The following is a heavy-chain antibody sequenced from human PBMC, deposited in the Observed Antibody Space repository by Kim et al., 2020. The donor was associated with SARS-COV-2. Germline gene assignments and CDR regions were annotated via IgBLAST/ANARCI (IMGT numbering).Heavy chain of an antibody. CDR3: AKTDKCYYDSTGYYYGMDV. CDR2: ITGRGTRT. CDR1: GFTFSSCA. Sequence: GGSLRLSCEVSGFTFSSCAMSWVRQAPGKGLEWVSTITGRGTRTYYGDSVKGRFTISRDNYKNTLYLQMNSLRAEDTAIYYCAKTDKCYYDSTGYYYGMDVWGQGTTVTVSS. J-gene: IGHJ6*02. V-gene: IGHV3-23*01. D-gene: IGHD3-22*01.